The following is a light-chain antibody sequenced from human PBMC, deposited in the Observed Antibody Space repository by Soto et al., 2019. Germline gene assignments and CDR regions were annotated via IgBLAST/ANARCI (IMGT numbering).Light chain of an antibody. J-gene: IGKJ2*01. CDR1: QSVSSN. CDR3: QQYNNWPPYT. V-gene: IGKV3D-15*01. CDR2: GAS. Sequence: EIVMTQSPAPLSVSPGERATLSCRASQSVSSNLAWYQQKPGQALRLLIYGASTRATGITPRISGSGSGTEFTLTISSLQTEDFAVYYCQQYNNWPPYTFGQGTKLEIK.